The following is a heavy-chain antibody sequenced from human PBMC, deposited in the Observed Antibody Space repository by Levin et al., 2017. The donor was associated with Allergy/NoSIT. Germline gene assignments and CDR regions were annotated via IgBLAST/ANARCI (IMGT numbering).Heavy chain of an antibody. J-gene: IGHJ4*02. Sequence: SQTLSLPCGVSGHSISDSHWWGWIRQPPGKGLEWIGYIYDTGRTYYNPSLESRATLSLDTSKNQFSLKLNSMTAVDTAVYYCATRKGNAGSFFDYWGQGTLVTVSS. D-gene: IGHD3-10*01. CDR2: IYDTGRT. CDR3: ATRKGNAGSFFDY. CDR1: GHSISDSHW. V-gene: IGHV4-28*01.